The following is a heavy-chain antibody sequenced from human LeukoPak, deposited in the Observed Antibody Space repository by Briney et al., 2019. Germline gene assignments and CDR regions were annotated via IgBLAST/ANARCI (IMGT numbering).Heavy chain of an antibody. V-gene: IGHV4-34*01. CDR1: GGSFSGYY. CDR2: INHSGST. J-gene: IGHJ4*02. Sequence: SETLSLTCAVYGGSFSGYYWSWIRQPPGKGLEWIGEINHSGSTNYNPSLKSRVIISVDTSKNQFSLKLSSVTAADTAVYYCARVRYDSSGLDYWGQGTLVTVSS. CDR3: ARVRYDSSGLDY. D-gene: IGHD3-22*01.